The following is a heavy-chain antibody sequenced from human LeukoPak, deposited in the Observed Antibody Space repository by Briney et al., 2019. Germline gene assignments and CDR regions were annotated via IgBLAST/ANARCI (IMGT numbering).Heavy chain of an antibody. CDR2: MNPNSGNT. D-gene: IGHD1-26*01. V-gene: IGHV1-8*03. CDR3: AKGLYSVSYCASAFYI. J-gene: IGHJ3*02. CDR1: GYTFTSYD. Sequence: GASVKVSCKASGYTFTSYDINWVRQATGQGLEWMGWMNPNSGNTGYAQKFQGRVTITRNTSISTAYMELSSLRSEDTAVYYCAKGLYSVSYCASAFYIWGQGTMVTVSS.